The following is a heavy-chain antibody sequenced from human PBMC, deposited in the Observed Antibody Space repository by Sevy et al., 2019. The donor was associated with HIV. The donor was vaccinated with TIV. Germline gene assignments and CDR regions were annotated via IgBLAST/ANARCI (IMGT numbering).Heavy chain of an antibody. CDR3: ARYTHDYGDYAPQGYGMDV. V-gene: IGHV3-21*01. CDR1: GFSFSSYS. CDR2: ISSTRSYI. Sequence: GGSLRLSCAASGFSFSSYSINWVRQAPGKGLEWVSFISSTRSYIYYADSVKGRFTISRDNAKNSLYLQMNSLRAEDTAVYYCARYTHDYGDYAPQGYGMDVWGQGTTVTVSS. D-gene: IGHD4-17*01. J-gene: IGHJ6*02.